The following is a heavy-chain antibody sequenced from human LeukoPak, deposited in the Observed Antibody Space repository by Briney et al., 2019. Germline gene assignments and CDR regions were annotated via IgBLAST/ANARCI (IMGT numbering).Heavy chain of an antibody. J-gene: IGHJ4*02. CDR2: ISYDGSNK. V-gene: IGHV3-30*18. CDR1: GFTSSSYG. Sequence: GGSLRLSCAASGFTSSSYGMHWVRQAPGKGLEWVAVISYDGSNKYYADSVKGRFTISRDNSKNTLYLQMNSLRAEDTAVYYCAKVSYYDSSGYDNWGQGTLVTVSS. D-gene: IGHD3-22*01. CDR3: AKVSYYDSSGYDN.